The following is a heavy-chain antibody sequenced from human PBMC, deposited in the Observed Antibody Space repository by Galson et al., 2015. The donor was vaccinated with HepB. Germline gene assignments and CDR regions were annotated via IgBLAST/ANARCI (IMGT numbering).Heavy chain of an antibody. CDR2: IFSTGTT. V-gene: IGHV4-39*01. CDR1: GDSIRGSSYY. CDR3: ARRHSSTWYFDY. J-gene: IGHJ4*02. D-gene: IGHD6-13*01. Sequence: TLSLTCTVSGDSIRGSSYYWGWIRQPPGKGLEWIANIFSTGTTYYNPSLRSRVTMSVDTSRNQFSLKLTSVTAADTAVYHCARRHSSTWYFDYWGQGTLVTVSS.